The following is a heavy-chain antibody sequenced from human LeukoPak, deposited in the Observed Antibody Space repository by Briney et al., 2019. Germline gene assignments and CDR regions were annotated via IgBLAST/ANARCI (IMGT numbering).Heavy chain of an antibody. CDR3: ARRGGSSSRRSPIDY. CDR2: ISYDENNK. J-gene: IGHJ4*02. Sequence: GGSLRLSCAASGFTFSNYAMHWVRQAPGKGLEWVAIISYDENNKNYADSVKGRFTLSRDNSQNTLYLQMNSLRAEDTAVYYCARRGGSSSRRSPIDYWGQGTLVTVSS. D-gene: IGHD6-6*01. CDR1: GFTFSNYA. V-gene: IGHV3-30*03.